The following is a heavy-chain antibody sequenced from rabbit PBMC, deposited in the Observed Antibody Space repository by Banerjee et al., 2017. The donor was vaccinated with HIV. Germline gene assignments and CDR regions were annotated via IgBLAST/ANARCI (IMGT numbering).Heavy chain of an antibody. Sequence: QEQLEESGGGLVKPEGSLTLTCKASGSDISSNAMCWVRQAPGKGLEWIACINTSSGNTVYASWAKGRFTISKTSSTTVTLQMTSLTAADTATYFCARDSAGREDFNLWGPGTLVTVS. CDR1: GSDISSNA. J-gene: IGHJ4*01. CDR2: INTSSGNT. CDR3: ARDSAGREDFNL. V-gene: IGHV1S45*01. D-gene: IGHD4-1*01.